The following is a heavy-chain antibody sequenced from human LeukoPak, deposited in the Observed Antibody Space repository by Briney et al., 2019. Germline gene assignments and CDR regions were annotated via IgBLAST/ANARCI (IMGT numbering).Heavy chain of an antibody. V-gene: IGHV3-30*02. D-gene: IGHD3-16*01. Sequence: PGGSLRLSCVASGFIFRSYGIHCVRQAPGKGLGWVTFIHFDGSNEYYADFVKGRFTISRDNSKNTVYLQINSLRAEDTAVYYCAKEGIMHSNGPPEFDPWGQGTLVSVSS. CDR3: AKEGIMHSNGPPEFDP. J-gene: IGHJ5*02. CDR1: GFIFRSYG. CDR2: IHFDGSNE.